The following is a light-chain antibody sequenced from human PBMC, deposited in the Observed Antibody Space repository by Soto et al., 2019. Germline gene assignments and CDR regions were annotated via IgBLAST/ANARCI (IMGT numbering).Light chain of an antibody. J-gene: IGKJ5*01. V-gene: IGKV3-20*01. CDR3: QQYASSPIT. CDR1: QSVSSTY. Sequence: EIVLTQSPGTLSLSPGERATLSCRASQSVSSTYLAWYQQTPGQAPRLLIYGASSRATGIPDRFSGSGSGTDFTLTISRLEPEDFALYYCQQYASSPITFGQGSRLEIK. CDR2: GAS.